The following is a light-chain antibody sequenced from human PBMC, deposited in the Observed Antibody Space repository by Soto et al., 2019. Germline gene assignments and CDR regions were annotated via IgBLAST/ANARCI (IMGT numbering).Light chain of an antibody. V-gene: IGKV1-27*01. J-gene: IGKJ5*01. Sequence: MTQSPATLSVSPGERATLSCRSSQNVRSNLAWYQQKPGKVPKLLIYAASNLQSGVPSRFSGSGSGTDFTLTISSLQPEDVATYYCQKSNSAPPITVGPVTRLEIK. CDR1: QNVRSN. CDR3: QKSNSAPPIT. CDR2: AAS.